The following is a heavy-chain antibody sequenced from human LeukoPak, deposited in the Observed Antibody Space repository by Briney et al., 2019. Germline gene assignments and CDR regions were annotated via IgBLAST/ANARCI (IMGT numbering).Heavy chain of an antibody. D-gene: IGHD3-3*01. CDR1: GGSISSSSYY. Sequence: SETLSLTCTVSGGSISSSSYYWGWIRQPPGKGLEWIGSIYYSGSTYYNPSLKSRVTISVDTSKNQFSLKLSSVTAADTAVYYCARDHDDFWSGYYYYYYMDVWGKGTTVTVPS. V-gene: IGHV4-39*07. CDR2: IYYSGST. CDR3: ARDHDDFWSGYYYYYYMDV. J-gene: IGHJ6*03.